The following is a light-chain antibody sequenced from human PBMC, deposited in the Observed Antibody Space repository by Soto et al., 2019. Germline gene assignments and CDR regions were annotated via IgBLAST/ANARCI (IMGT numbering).Light chain of an antibody. J-gene: IGKJ1*01. CDR2: GAS. V-gene: IGKV3-20*01. CDR1: QSVTNSF. CDR3: QQYVSSQWA. Sequence: EIVLAQSPGTLSLSPGERATLSCRASQSVTNSFLAWYQQKPGQAPRLLIYGASRRATGIPDRFTGSGSGTGFTLTISRLEHEDFEVYYCQQYVSSQWALGQGTKVDIK.